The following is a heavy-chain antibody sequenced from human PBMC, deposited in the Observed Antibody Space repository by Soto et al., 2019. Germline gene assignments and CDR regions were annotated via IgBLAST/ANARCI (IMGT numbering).Heavy chain of an antibody. CDR3: ATDGPGTGRYFGAY. D-gene: IGHD6-19*01. Sequence: QVQLVESGGGVVQPGRSLRLSCAASGLTFSGYGMHWVRQAPGQGLEWVAVIWYDPNKTYYADSVKGRFTISRDNSKNTLYLQMNSLSVEDTAVYYCATDGPGTGRYFGAYWGQGTTVTVFS. V-gene: IGHV3-33*01. CDR1: GLTFSGYG. J-gene: IGHJ4*02. CDR2: IWYDPNKT.